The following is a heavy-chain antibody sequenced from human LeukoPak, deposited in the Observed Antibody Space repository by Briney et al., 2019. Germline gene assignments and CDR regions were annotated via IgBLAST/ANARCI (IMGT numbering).Heavy chain of an antibody. J-gene: IGHJ4*02. Sequence: GGSLRLSCAASGFTFYSYWMSWVRQAPGQGLEWVANIEQDGSEKYYVDSVKGRFTISRDNAKNSLYLQMNSLRAEDTAVYYCARGYSYVYYWGQGTLVTVSS. D-gene: IGHD5-18*01. V-gene: IGHV3-7*03. CDR2: IEQDGSEK. CDR1: GFTFYSYW. CDR3: ARGYSYVYY.